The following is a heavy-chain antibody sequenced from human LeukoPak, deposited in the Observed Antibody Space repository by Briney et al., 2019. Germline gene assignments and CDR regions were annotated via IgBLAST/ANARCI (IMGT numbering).Heavy chain of an antibody. D-gene: IGHD6-19*01. CDR1: GFTFSCFA. V-gene: IGHV3-23*01. CDR3: ARDTPLTAHGSGWSGSCFDS. CDR2: VTGGGFNA. Sequence: GGPLRLCCAASGFTFSCFAMTWLRQAAGGGVEWFATVTGGGFNAYYATPDKPGSTIPRYTYNKAHYTQMKSPRTENTAVYYWARDTPLTAHGSGWSGSCFDSWGQGNLVTVSS. J-gene: IGHJ4*02.